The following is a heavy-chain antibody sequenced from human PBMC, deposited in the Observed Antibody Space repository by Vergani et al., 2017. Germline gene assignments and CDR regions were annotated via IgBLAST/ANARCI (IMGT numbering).Heavy chain of an antibody. Sequence: QVQLVESGGGVVQPGRSLRLSCAASGFTFSSYAMHWVRQAPGKGLEWVAVISYDGSNKYYADSVKGRFTISRDNSKNTLYLQMNSLRAEDTAVYYCARDMGTETGPSVMDVWGQGTTVTVSS. CDR1: GFTFSSYA. CDR2: ISYDGSNK. D-gene: IGHD4-17*01. V-gene: IGHV3-30-3*01. J-gene: IGHJ6*02. CDR3: ARDMGTETGPSVMDV.